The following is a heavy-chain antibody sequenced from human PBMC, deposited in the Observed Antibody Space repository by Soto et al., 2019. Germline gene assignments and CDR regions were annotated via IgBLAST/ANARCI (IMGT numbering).Heavy chain of an antibody. CDR1: GFTFSSYS. CDR3: ARDGKRAHAFDI. V-gene: IGHV3-21*01. CDR2: ISSSSSYI. Sequence: GGSLRLSCAASGFTFSSYSMNWVRQAPGKGLEWVSSISSSSSYIYYEDSVKGRFTISRDNAKNSLYLQMNSLRAEDTAVYYCARDGKRAHAFDIWGQGTMVTVSS. D-gene: IGHD1-26*01. J-gene: IGHJ3*02.